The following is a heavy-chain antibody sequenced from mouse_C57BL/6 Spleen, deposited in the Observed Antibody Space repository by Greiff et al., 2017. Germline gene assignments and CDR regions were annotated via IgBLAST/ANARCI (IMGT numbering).Heavy chain of an antibody. CDR1: GFSFNTYA. CDR2: IRSKSNNYAT. D-gene: IGHD2-4*01. Sequence: EVQLVESGGGLVQPKGSLKLSCAASGFSFNTYAMNWVRQAPGKGLEWVARIRSKSNNYATYYADSVKDRFTISRDDSESMLYLQMNNLKTEDTAMYYCVRVGIYDYDWFAYWGQGTLVTVSA. CDR3: VRVGIYDYDWFAY. V-gene: IGHV10-1*01. J-gene: IGHJ3*01.